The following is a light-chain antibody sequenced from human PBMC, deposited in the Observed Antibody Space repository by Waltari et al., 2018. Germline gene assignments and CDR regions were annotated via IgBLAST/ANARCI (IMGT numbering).Light chain of an antibody. Sequence: EIVLTQSPATLSLSPGERATLSCRASQSVSSYLAWYQQKPGQAPRLLIYDASNRATGIPARFSGCGSGTDFTLTISSLEPEDFAVYYCQQRSNWPRSTFGGGTKVEIK. CDR1: QSVSSY. CDR3: QQRSNWPRST. CDR2: DAS. J-gene: IGKJ4*01. V-gene: IGKV3-11*01.